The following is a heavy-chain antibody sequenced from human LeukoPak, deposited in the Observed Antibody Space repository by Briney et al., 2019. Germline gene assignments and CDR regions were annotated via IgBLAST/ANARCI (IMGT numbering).Heavy chain of an antibody. CDR3: ARRALWFGELLWFDY. V-gene: IGHV5-51*04. Sequence: LPISRKGSGYSFTSYWTGSVRQMPGKALDRMGIIYPGDSDTRHSPSFQRQVPISADQPISTAYLQWSSLKASDTAMYYCARRALWFGELLWFDYWGQGTLVPVSS. J-gene: IGHJ5*01. CDR1: GYSFTSYW. CDR2: IYPGDSDT. D-gene: IGHD3-10*01.